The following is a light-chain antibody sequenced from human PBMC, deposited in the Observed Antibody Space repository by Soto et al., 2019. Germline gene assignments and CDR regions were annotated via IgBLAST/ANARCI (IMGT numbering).Light chain of an antibody. Sequence: EIVLTQSPATLSFSPGERATLSCRASQSVSSYLGWYQQKPGQPPRLLIYDASNRATGIPARFRGSGSGTDLTLTISNLEPEDFAVYYCQQRSNWPPMYTFGQGTKLETK. CDR1: QSVSSY. J-gene: IGKJ2*01. CDR2: DAS. CDR3: QQRSNWPPMYT. V-gene: IGKV3-11*01.